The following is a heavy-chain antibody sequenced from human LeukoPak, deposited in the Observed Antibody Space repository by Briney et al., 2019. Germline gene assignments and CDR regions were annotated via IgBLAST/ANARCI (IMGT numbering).Heavy chain of an antibody. J-gene: IGHJ5*02. V-gene: IGHV3-21*01. CDR3: ARDGVQATVTNWFDP. Sequence: GGSLRLSCAASGFTFSHYWMTWVRQAPGKGLEWVSSISSSSSYIYYADSVKGRFTISRDNAKNSLYLQMNSLRAEDTAVYYCARDGVQATVTNWFDPWGQGTLVTVSS. CDR1: GFTFSHYW. D-gene: IGHD4-17*01. CDR2: ISSSSSYI.